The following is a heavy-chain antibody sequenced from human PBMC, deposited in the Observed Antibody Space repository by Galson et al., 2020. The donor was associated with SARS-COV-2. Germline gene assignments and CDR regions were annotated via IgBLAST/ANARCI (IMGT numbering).Heavy chain of an antibody. Sequence: LVKVSCKAFGGTFSSYAISWVRQAPGQGLEWMGGIIPIFGTANYAQKFQGRVTITADESTSTAYMELSSLRSEDTAVYYCAANTFGGVIVNYFDYWGQGTLVTVSS. D-gene: IGHD3-16*02. J-gene: IGHJ4*02. CDR3: AANTFGGVIVNYFDY. CDR1: GGTFSSYA. V-gene: IGHV1-69*13. CDR2: IIPIFGTA.